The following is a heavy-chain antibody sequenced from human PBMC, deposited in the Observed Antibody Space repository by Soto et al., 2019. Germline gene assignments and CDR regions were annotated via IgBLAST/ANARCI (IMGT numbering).Heavy chain of an antibody. D-gene: IGHD2-21*01. V-gene: IGHV3-11*06. CDR2: ISPKSNCR. Sequence: QIQLVESGGGLVKPGGALRLSCEASGFTFSDFYMSWIRQAPGKGLEWLSYISPKSNCREYAESVKGRHTISRDNAKNSLSLQMNSLRVEDTAVYYCVRGGGGGQFDSWGQGTLVTVSS. J-gene: IGHJ4*02. CDR3: VRGGGGGQFDS. CDR1: GFTFSDFY.